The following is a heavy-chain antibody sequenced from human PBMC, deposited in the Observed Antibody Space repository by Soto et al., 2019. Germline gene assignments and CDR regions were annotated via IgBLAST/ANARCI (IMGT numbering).Heavy chain of an antibody. CDR2: FFPTFGTA. CDR1: GAPFTTYV. V-gene: IGHV1-69*06. D-gene: IGHD5-18*01. CDR3: ASPSRGGYSYGYVRYYYYGMDV. J-gene: IGHJ6*02. Sequence: QVQLVQSGAEVKNLGPWLRASSKVFGAPFTTYVITWVGQAPGKGLSWWGGFFPTFGTANYAQKFQGRVTITADKSTSTAYMELSSLRSEDTAVYYCASPSRGGYSYGYVRYYYYGMDVWGQGTTVTVSS.